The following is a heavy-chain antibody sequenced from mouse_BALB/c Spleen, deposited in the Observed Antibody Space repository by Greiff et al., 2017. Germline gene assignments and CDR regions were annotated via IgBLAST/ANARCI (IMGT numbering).Heavy chain of an antibody. V-gene: IGHV5-9*03. J-gene: IGHJ3*01. CDR3: ARYRYYDYLFAY. CDR1: GFTFSSYT. Sequence: EVKVVESGGGLVKPGGSLKLSCAASGFTFSSYTMSWVRQTPEKRLEWVATISSGGGNTYYPDSVKGRFTISRDNAKNNLYLQMSSLRSEDTALYYCARYRYYDYLFAYWGQGTLVTVSA. CDR2: ISSGGGNT. D-gene: IGHD2-4*01.